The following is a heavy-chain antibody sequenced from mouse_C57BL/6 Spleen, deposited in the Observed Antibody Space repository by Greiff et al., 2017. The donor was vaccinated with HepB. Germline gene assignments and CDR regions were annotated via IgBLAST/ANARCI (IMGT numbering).Heavy chain of an antibody. Sequence: EVQLVESGGGLVQPGGSLSLSCAASGFTFTDYYMSWVRQPPGKALEWLGFIRNKANGYTTEYSASVKGRFTISRDNSQSILYLQMNALRAEDRATYYCARLVVAGEYWGPVTTLSVSS. CDR1: GFTFTDYY. CDR3: ARLVVAGEY. D-gene: IGHD1-1*01. V-gene: IGHV7-3*01. J-gene: IGHJ2*01. CDR2: IRNKANGYTT.